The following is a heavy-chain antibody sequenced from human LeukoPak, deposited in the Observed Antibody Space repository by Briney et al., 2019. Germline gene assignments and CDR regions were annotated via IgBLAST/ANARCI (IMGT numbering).Heavy chain of an antibody. V-gene: IGHV4-39*01. CDR3: ARYERRAVEFFDY. D-gene: IGHD6-19*01. CDR2: VYYSGST. CDR1: AGSISSSSYY. J-gene: IGHJ4*02. Sequence: KSSESLSLTCSVSAGSISSSSYYWGWIRQAPGKGLEWFGGVYYSGSTYYKSTLKCRVTLSVDTSKNQFYLKASSVTAADTAVYYCARYERRAVEFFDYWGQGTLVTVS.